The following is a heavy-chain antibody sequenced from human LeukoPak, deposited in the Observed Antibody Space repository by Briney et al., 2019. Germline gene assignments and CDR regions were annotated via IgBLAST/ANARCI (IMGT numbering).Heavy chain of an antibody. V-gene: IGHV3-53*01. D-gene: IGHD3-16*01. Sequence: GGSLRLSCTVSGFTVSTNSMSWVRQAPGKGLEWVSFIYSDNTHYSDSVKGRFTISRDNSKNTLYLQMNSLRAEDTAVYYCARRADAYSHPYDYWGQGTLVTVSS. CDR2: IYSDNT. CDR3: ARRADAYSHPYDY. J-gene: IGHJ4*02. CDR1: GFTVSTNS.